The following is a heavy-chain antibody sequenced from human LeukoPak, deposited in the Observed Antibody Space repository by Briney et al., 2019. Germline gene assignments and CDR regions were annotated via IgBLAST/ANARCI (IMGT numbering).Heavy chain of an antibody. CDR1: GLTFSSYA. D-gene: IGHD6-19*01. CDR2: IKSKYNGGTT. Sequence: GGSLRLSCAASGLTFSSYAMNWVRQAPGKGLEWVGRIKSKYNGGTTDYAAPVKGRFTISRDDSKNTLYLQMNSLKTEDTAVYYCTARSSGWSSYGLDVWGQGTTVTVSS. V-gene: IGHV3-15*01. CDR3: TARSSGWSSYGLDV. J-gene: IGHJ6*02.